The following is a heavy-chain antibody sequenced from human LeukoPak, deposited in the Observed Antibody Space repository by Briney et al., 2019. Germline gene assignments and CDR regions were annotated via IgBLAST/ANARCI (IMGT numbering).Heavy chain of an antibody. Sequence: GGSLRLSCAASGFTFSSYSMNWVRQAPGKGLEWVSYISSSSSTIYYADSVKGRFTISRDNAKNSLYLQMNSLRAEDTAVYYCATSYQNYDFWSGYSNHYYMDVWGKGTTVTVSS. J-gene: IGHJ6*03. CDR1: GFTFSSYS. V-gene: IGHV3-48*04. CDR2: ISSSSSTI. CDR3: ATSYQNYDFWSGYSNHYYMDV. D-gene: IGHD3-3*01.